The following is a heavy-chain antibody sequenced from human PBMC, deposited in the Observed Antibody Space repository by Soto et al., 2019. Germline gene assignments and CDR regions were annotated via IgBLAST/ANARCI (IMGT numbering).Heavy chain of an antibody. CDR1: GYTFTTYG. CDR2: ISGNNGNT. CDR3: ARGSPPGVYDYWRGYYGLDQ. D-gene: IGHD3-3*01. J-gene: IGHJ4*02. Sequence: QVQLVQSGTEMKKPGASVNVSCKASGYTFTTYGITWVRQAPGQGLEWMGWISGNNGNTIHSQKVQGRVTMSADTSTATAYKEARNLRSDGPAVYYRARGSPPGVYDYWRGYYGLDQWGQGTLVTVSS. V-gene: IGHV1-18*01.